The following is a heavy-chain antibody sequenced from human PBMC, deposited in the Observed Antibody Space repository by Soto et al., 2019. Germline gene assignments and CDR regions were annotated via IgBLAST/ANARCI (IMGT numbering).Heavy chain of an antibody. V-gene: IGHV4-4*02. CDR3: AGSNNLYDYVLGSYRYYWFDP. CDR1: GGSISTNTG. CDR2: IYHTGST. J-gene: IGHJ5*02. Sequence: XGTLYSTCAVSGGSISTNTGWSCVRQSPGKGLEWIGEIYHTGSTNYNPSLKSHFTISVDKPKNQFSLKVNAVTAADTAVYYCAGSNNLYDYVLGSYRYYWFDPWGQGTRVTVSS. D-gene: IGHD3-16*02.